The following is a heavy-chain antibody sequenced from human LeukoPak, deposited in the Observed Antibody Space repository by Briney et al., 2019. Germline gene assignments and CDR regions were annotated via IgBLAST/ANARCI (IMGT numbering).Heavy chain of an antibody. CDR1: GDSFSTYY. CDR2: ISYSGRT. V-gene: IGHV4-59*01. D-gene: IGHD3-10*01. CDR3: ARGSHYGSGRLFDC. Sequence: PSETLSLTCTVSGDSFSTYYWSWIRQPPGKGLEWIGYISYSGRTNYSPSLRSRVTLSLDTSKSQFSLKLSSVTAADTAFYYCARGSHYGSGRLFDCWGQGTLVTVSS. J-gene: IGHJ4*02.